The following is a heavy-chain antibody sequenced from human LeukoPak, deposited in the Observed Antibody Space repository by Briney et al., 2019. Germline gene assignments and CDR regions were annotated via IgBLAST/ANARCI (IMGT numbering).Heavy chain of an antibody. Sequence: SGGSLRLSCAASGFTFSTYWMHWVRQSPGKGLVWVSRINSDGSTTNYADSVKGRFTISRDNAKNTLYLQMNSLRAEDTAVYYCARNPPRYFNWGQGTLVTVSS. CDR1: GFTFSTYW. J-gene: IGHJ4*02. D-gene: IGHD1-26*01. CDR2: INSDGSTT. CDR3: ARNPPRYFN. V-gene: IGHV3-74*01.